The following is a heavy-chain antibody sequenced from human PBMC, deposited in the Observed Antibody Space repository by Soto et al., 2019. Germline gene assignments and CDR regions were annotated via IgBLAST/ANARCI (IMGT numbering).Heavy chain of an antibody. J-gene: IGHJ6*02. D-gene: IGHD1-7*01. CDR3: ARGGLGRYNWNYDYYYYGMDV. CDR1: GYTFTGYY. CDR2: INPNSGGT. Sequence: QVQLVQSGAEVKKPGASVKVSCKASGYTFTGYYMHWVRQAPGQGLEWMGWINPNSGGTNYAQKFQGWVTMTGDTSISTAYMELSRRRSDDTAVYYCARGGLGRYNWNYDYYYYGMDVWGQGTTVTVS. V-gene: IGHV1-2*04.